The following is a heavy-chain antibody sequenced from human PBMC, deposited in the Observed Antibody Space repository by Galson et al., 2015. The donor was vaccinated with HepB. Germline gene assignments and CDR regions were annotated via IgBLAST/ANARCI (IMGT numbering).Heavy chain of an antibody. V-gene: IGHV1-18*01. CDR1: GYTFTSYG. CDR3: ANLHYYDSSGYPH. CDR2: ISAYNGNT. D-gene: IGHD3-22*01. Sequence: SVKVSCKASGYTFTSYGISWVRQAPGHGLEWMGWISAYNGNTNYAQKLQGRVTMTTDTSTSTAYMELRSLRSDDTAVYYCANLHYYDSSGYPHWGQGTLVTVSS. J-gene: IGHJ4*02.